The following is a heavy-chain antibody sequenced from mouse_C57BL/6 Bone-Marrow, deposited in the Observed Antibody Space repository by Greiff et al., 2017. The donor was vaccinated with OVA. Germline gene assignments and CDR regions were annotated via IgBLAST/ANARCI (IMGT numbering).Heavy chain of an antibody. CDR2: IDPNSGGT. V-gene: IGHV1-72*01. CDR1: GYTFTSYW. CDR3: ASSDPPYCDY. J-gene: IGHJ2*01. Sequence: QVQLQQPGAELVKPGASVKLSCKASGYTFTSYWMHWVKQRPGRGLEWIGRIDPNSGGTKYNEKFKSKATLTVDKPSSTAYMQISSLTSEDSAVYYCASSDPPYCDYWGQGTTLTVSS.